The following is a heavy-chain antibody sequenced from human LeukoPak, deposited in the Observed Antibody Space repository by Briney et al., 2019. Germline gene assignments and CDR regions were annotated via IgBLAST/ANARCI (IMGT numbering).Heavy chain of an antibody. D-gene: IGHD6-13*01. CDR3: AKGSGIAAAGSFQH. CDR1: GFTFDDYA. V-gene: IGHV3-9*01. CDR2: ISWNSGSI. J-gene: IGHJ1*01. Sequence: GGSLRLSCAASGFTFDDYAMHWVRQAPGKGLEWVSGISWNSGSIGYADSVMGRFTISRDNAKNSLYLQMNSLRAEDTALYYCAKGSGIAAAGSFQHWGQGTLVTVSS.